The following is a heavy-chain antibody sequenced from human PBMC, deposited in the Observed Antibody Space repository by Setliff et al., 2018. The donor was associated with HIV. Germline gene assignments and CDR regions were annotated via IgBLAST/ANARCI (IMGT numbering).Heavy chain of an antibody. CDR2: IYYSGNT. Sequence: TSETLSLTCSVSGDSIFTSTYYWGWIRQPPGKRLEWIRSIYYSGNTYYNPSLKSRVTISVDTSKNQFFLNLSSVTATDSAVYYCARLGRPYSGQGWFDPWGQGTLVTVSS. D-gene: IGHD5-12*01. J-gene: IGHJ5*02. CDR1: GDSIFTSTYY. V-gene: IGHV4-39*01. CDR3: ARLGRPYSGQGWFDP.